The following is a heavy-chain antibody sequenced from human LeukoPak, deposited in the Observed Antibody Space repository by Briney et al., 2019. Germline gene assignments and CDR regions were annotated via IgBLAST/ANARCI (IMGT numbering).Heavy chain of an antibody. Sequence: VASVKVSCKASGYTFTRYGISWVRQAPGQGLEWMGGIIPIFGTANYAQKFQGRVTITADESTSTAYMELSSLRSEDTAVYYCARPHGADYYDSSGYSNYYYHYGMDVWGQGTTVAVSS. CDR3: ARPHGADYYDSSGYSNYYYHYGMDV. CDR2: IIPIFGTA. J-gene: IGHJ6*02. D-gene: IGHD3-22*01. CDR1: GYTFTRYG. V-gene: IGHV1-69*13.